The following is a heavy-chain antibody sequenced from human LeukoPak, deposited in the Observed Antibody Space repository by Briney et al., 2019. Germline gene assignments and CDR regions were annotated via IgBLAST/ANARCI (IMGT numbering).Heavy chain of an antibody. CDR1: GGSISSYY. V-gene: IGHV4-59*01. D-gene: IGHD2-8*01. J-gene: IGHJ4*02. CDR3: ARGRYCTNGVCQYFDY. Sequence: PSETLSLTCTVSGGSISSYYWSWIRQPPGKGLEWIGYIYYSGGTNYNPSLKSRVTMSVDTSENQLSLKLSSVTAADTAVYYCARGRYCTNGVCQYFDYWGQGTLVTVSS. CDR2: IYYSGGT.